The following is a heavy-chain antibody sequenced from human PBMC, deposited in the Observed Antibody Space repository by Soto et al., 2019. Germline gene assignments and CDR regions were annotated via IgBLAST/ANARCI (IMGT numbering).Heavy chain of an antibody. J-gene: IGHJ4*02. CDR1: GFNLSHPW. CDR2: IKSKTDGGTA. CDR3: TTGIYYDILTGYHNVAY. V-gene: IGHV3-15*01. D-gene: IGHD3-9*01. Sequence: GGSLRLSCVASGFNLSHPWMTWVRQAAGKGLEWVGRIKSKTDGGTADYAAPVKGRATISRDDSKNTVYLQMNSLKTEDTAVYYCTTGIYYDILTGYHNVAYWGQGALVTVS.